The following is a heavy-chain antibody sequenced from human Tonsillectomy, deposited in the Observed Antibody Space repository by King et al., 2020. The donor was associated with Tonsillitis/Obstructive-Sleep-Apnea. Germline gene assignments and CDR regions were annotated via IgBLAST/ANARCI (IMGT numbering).Heavy chain of an antibody. CDR1: GFTFSDYY. CDR2: ISSSSSYT. CDR3: ASKGDGYNVAFDI. J-gene: IGHJ3*02. V-gene: IGHV3-11*06. D-gene: IGHD5-24*01. Sequence: VQLVESGGGLVKPGGSLRLSCAASGFTFSDYYVSCIRQAPGKGLEWVSYISSSSSYTNYADSVKGRFTISRDNAKNSLYLQMNSLRAEDTAVYYCASKGDGYNVAFDIWGQGTMVTVSS.